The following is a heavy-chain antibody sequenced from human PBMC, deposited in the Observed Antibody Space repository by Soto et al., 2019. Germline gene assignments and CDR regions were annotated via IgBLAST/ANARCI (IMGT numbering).Heavy chain of an antibody. V-gene: IGHV4-39*01. CDR2: IYYSGST. D-gene: IGHD2-15*01. J-gene: IGHJ4*02. Sequence: SETLSLTCTVSGGSISSSSYYWGWIRQPPGKGLEWIGSIYYSGSTYYNPSLKSRVTISVDTPKNQFSLKLSSMTAADTAVYYCARQYCSGGSCYPFDYWGQGTLVTVSS. CDR1: GGSISSSSYY. CDR3: ARQYCSGGSCYPFDY.